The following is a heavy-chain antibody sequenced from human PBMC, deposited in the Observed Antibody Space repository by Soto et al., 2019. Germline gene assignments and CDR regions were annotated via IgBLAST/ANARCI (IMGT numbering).Heavy chain of an antibody. CDR1: GGSISSGGYF. CDR2: IYFSGST. D-gene: IGHD6-19*01. CDR3: ARDARGGTSGWYYFDY. Sequence: QVQLQESGPGLVKPSQTLSLTCTVSGGSISSGGYFWSWIRQHPGLGLEWIGYIYFSGSTYYNPSLKSRVTISMDTSNNQVSLKLTSVTAADTAVYYCARDARGGTSGWYYFDYWGQGALVTVSS. J-gene: IGHJ4*02. V-gene: IGHV4-31*03.